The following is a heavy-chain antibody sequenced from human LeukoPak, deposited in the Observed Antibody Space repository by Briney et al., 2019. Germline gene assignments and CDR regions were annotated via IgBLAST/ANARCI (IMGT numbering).Heavy chain of an antibody. CDR2: ISGYNGNT. V-gene: IGHV1-18*04. CDR1: GYIFTSYG. D-gene: IGHD6-13*01. Sequence: GASVKVSCKASGYIFTSYGINWVRQAPGQGPEWMGWISGYNGNTNYAQKLQGRVTMTTDTSTRTVYMEMRSLRSDDTAVYYCARTPGIGAAGTVDYWGQGTLVTVSS. CDR3: ARTPGIGAAGTVDY. J-gene: IGHJ4*02.